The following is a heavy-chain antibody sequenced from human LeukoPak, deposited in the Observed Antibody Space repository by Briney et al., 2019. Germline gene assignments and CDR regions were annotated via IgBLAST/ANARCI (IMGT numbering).Heavy chain of an antibody. J-gene: IGHJ4*02. Sequence: PGGSLRLSCAASGFTFGTYAMSWVRQAPGKGLEWVANINGDESEKYYVDSVKARFTISRDNAKNSLYLQMNSLRVDDTAIYYCSRGEGDDYWGQGTLVTVSS. D-gene: IGHD3-10*01. CDR3: SRGEGDDY. CDR2: INGDESEK. CDR1: GFTFGTYA. V-gene: IGHV3-7*01.